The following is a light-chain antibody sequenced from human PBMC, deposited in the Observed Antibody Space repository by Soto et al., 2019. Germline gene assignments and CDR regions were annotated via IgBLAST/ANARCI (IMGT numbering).Light chain of an antibody. J-gene: IGLJ1*01. CDR1: NSDVGAYNY. Sequence: QCLLTQPASVSGSPGQSITIPCTGTNSDVGAYNYVSWYQHHPGKAPKLMIYEVFIRPSGVSSRFSGSKSGSTASLTISGLQAEDEADYYCSSYTTTNTLYVFGTGTKVTVL. V-gene: IGLV2-14*01. CDR2: EVF. CDR3: SSYTTTNTLYV.